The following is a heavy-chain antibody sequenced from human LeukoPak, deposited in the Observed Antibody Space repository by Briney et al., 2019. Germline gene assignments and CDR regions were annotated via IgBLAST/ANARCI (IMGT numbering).Heavy chain of an antibody. D-gene: IGHD3-10*01. V-gene: IGHV3-33*01. Sequence: SLSHSFTAAGFTFSSYGMPWVRPAPGKGLEWVAVIWYDGSNKYYADSVKGRFTISRDNSKNTLYLQMNSLRAEDTAVYYCARGYSYGSGSYYCDYWGQGTLVTVAS. CDR1: GFTFSSYG. CDR3: ARGYSYGSGSYYCDY. CDR2: IWYDGSNK. J-gene: IGHJ4*02.